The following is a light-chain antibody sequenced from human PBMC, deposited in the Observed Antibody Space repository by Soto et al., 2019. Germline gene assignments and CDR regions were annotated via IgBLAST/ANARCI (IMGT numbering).Light chain of an antibody. J-gene: IGKJ2*01. CDR2: EAT. Sequence: DIQMTQSPSTLSAAVGDSFTITCRASQRISSWLSWYQQKPGKAPKLQISEATTLESWVPSRFSGSGSGTEYTLNIDSLQPADFATYYWQQYNLYTTFGQGTKLDI. CDR3: QQYNLYTT. CDR1: QRISSW. V-gene: IGKV1-5*03.